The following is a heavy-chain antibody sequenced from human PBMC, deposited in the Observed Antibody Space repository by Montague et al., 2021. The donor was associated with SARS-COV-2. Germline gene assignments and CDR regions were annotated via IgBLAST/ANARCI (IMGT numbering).Heavy chain of an antibody. J-gene: IGHJ2*01. CDR3: ARERQDSSGWSTYWYFDL. CDR2: IEEDGSEK. D-gene: IGHD6-19*01. V-gene: IGHV3-7*01. Sequence: SRRLSWSASGFTFSSHWMSWVRQAPGKGLEWVVNIEEDGSEKYYMDSVKGRFTISRDNAKNSLSLQMNSLRAEDTAVYYCARERQDSSGWSTYWYFDLWGRGTLVTVSS. CDR1: GFTFSSHW.